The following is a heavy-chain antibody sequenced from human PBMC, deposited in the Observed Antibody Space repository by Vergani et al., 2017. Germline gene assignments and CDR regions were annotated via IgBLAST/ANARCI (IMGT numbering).Heavy chain of an antibody. Sequence: EVQLLESGGGLVQPGGSLRLSCAASGFTFSSYAMSWVRQAPGKGLEWVSAISGSGGSTYYADYVKGRFTIYRDNSKNTLYLQMNRLRAEDTAVYYCAKGGGLDGGATSYYYYYGMDVWGQGP. V-gene: IGHV3-23*01. D-gene: IGHD1-26*01. J-gene: IGHJ6*02. CDR2: ISGSGGST. CDR3: AKGGGLDGGATSYYYYYGMDV. CDR1: GFTFSSYA.